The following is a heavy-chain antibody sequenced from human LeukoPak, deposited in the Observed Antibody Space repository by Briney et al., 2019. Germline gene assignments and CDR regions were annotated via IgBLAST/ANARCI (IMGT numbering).Heavy chain of an antibody. D-gene: IGHD3-9*01. CDR1: GFTFDDYG. J-gene: IGHJ4*02. Sequence: GGSLRLSCAASGFTFDDYGISWVRQAPGKGLVWVSRLSPDGTNTNYADSVKGRFTISRDNAKNTVYLQMNSLRAEDTALYYCASVRLGHWGQGTLVTVSS. V-gene: IGHV3-74*01. CDR3: ASVRLGH. CDR2: LSPDGTNT.